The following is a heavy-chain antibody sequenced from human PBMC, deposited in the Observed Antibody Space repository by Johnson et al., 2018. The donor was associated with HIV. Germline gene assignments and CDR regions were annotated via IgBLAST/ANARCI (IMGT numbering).Heavy chain of an antibody. CDR1: GFTFSSYA. Sequence: QLVESGGGVVQPGRSLRLSCAASGFTFSSYAMHWVRQAPGKGLEWVSGISWNSGSIGYADSVQGRFTISRDNAKNTLYLQMNSLRAEDTALYYCAKDQGWAIRTYYYDSSAPSGAFDIWGQGTMVTVSS. V-gene: IGHV3-9*01. CDR2: ISWNSGSI. J-gene: IGHJ3*02. D-gene: IGHD3-22*01. CDR3: AKDQGWAIRTYYYDSSAPSGAFDI.